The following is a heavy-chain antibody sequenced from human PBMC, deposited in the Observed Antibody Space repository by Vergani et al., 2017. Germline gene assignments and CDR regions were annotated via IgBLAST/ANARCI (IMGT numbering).Heavy chain of an antibody. CDR2: FWYDGSNK. D-gene: IGHD1-1*01. Sequence: QVQLVESEGGVVQPGRSLTLYCVASGFTFSSHGMHWVRQAPGKGLEWVAVFWYDGSNKYYGDSVKGRFTISRDNSKNTLYLQMNSLRVEDTAVYYCARWGNEKRLDSWGQGTLVTVSS. CDR3: ARWGNEKRLDS. CDR1: GFTFSSHG. V-gene: IGHV3-33*01. J-gene: IGHJ5*01.